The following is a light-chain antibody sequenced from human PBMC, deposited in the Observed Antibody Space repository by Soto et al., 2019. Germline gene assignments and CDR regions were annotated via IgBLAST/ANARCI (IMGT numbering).Light chain of an antibody. CDR1: QSVSSY. Sequence: EIVLTQSPATLSLSPGERATLSCRASQSVSSYLAWYQQKPGQAPRLLIYDASNRATGIPARFSGSGSGTDFTLTISSLEPEDSAVYYCQQRSNWPLSYTFGQGTKLEIK. J-gene: IGKJ2*01. CDR2: DAS. V-gene: IGKV3-11*01. CDR3: QQRSNWPLSYT.